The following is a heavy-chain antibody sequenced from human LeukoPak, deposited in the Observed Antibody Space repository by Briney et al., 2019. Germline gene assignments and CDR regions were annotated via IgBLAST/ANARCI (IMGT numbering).Heavy chain of an antibody. D-gene: IGHD4-17*01. Sequence: ASVKVSCKVSGYTLTELSMHWVRQAPGKGLEWMGGFDPEDGETIYAQKFQGRVTMTEDTSTDTAYMELRSLRSDDTAVYYCARRDYGDYLSYAFDIWGQGTMVTVSS. V-gene: IGHV1-24*01. CDR2: FDPEDGET. CDR3: ARRDYGDYLSYAFDI. J-gene: IGHJ3*02. CDR1: GYTLTELS.